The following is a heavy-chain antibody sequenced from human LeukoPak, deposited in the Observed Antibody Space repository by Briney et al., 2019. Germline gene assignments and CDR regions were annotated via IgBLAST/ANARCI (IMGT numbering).Heavy chain of an antibody. Sequence: SETLSLTCTVSGGSISSYYWSWIRQPPGKGLEWIGYIYYSGSTNYNPSLKSRVTISVDTSKNQFSLKLSSVTAADTAVYYCARLSSRRDGHNFDYWGQGTLVTVSS. V-gene: IGHV4-59*08. CDR1: GGSISSYY. J-gene: IGHJ4*02. D-gene: IGHD5-24*01. CDR3: ARLSSRRDGHNFDY. CDR2: IYYSGST.